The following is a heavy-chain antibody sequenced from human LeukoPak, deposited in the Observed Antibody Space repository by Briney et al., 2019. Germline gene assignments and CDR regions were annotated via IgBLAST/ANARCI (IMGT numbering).Heavy chain of an antibody. J-gene: IGHJ5*02. Sequence: GGSLRLSCAASGFTFSSYEMNWVRQAPGKGPEWVSYISSSGTTIYYADSVKGRFTISRDNAKNSLYLQMNSLRAEDTAVYYCARVGVVVAATGNLWFDPWGRGTLVTVSS. CDR2: ISSSGTTI. CDR1: GFTFSSYE. D-gene: IGHD2-15*01. CDR3: ARVGVVVAATGNLWFDP. V-gene: IGHV3-48*03.